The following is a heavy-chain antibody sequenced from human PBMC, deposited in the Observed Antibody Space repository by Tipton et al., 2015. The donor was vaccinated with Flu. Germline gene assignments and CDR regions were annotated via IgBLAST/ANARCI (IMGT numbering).Heavy chain of an antibody. CDR1: GDSVGNSDYY. V-gene: IGHV4-31*02. CDR2: IDFSGRT. Sequence: LRLSCTVSGDSVGNSDYYWNCIRREPGKGLEWFGHIDFSGRTHYNPSLKSRLTISIDTSKNQFSLRLNGVTAADTAVYYCARAGPYFYGMDVWGQGTTVTVSS. D-gene: IGHD2-8*02. CDR3: ARAGPYFYGMDV. J-gene: IGHJ6*02.